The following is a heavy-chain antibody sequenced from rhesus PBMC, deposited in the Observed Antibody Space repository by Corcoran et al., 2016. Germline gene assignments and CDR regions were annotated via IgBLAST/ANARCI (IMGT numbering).Heavy chain of an antibody. Sequence: EVQLVESGGGLVPPGGSLRLSCAGSGFPFNHDGLHWVRKAPGKGLDWVAVISADGTKKSCADAVKDRFTVSRDNSKNVVYLQMNNLKLDDTALYYCTRFDYWGRGVLVTVSS. CDR1: GFPFNHDG. J-gene: IGHJ4*01. CDR2: ISADGTKK. V-gene: IGHV3-54*02. CDR3: TRFDY.